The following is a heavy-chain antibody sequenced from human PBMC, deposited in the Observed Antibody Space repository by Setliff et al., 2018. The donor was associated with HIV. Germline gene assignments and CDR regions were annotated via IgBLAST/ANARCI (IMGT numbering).Heavy chain of an antibody. D-gene: IGHD6-13*01. CDR1: GGSISSYY. CDR2: IYYSGST. V-gene: IGHV4-59*08. CDR3: ARHRDPPGSSWIFYYYYMDL. J-gene: IGHJ6*03. Sequence: SETLSLTCAVSGGSISSYYWSWIRQPPGKGLEWIGYIYYSGSTNYNPSLKSRVTISVDTSKNQFSLKLSSATAADTGVYYCARHRDPPGSSWIFYYYYMDLWGGGTTVTVSS.